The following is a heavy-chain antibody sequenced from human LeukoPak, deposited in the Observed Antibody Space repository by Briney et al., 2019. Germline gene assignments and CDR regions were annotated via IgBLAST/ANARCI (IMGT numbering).Heavy chain of an antibody. CDR2: IKQDGSEK. D-gene: IGHD1-26*01. Sequence: GGSLRLSCGVSGFTFSIYWMSWVRQAPGKGLEWVANIKQDGSEKYYVDSVKGRFTISRDNAKNSLYLQMNSLRAEDTAVYYCAGGGSYFGNWGQGTLVTDSS. CDR1: GFTFSIYW. V-gene: IGHV3-7*01. CDR3: AGGGSYFGN. J-gene: IGHJ4*02.